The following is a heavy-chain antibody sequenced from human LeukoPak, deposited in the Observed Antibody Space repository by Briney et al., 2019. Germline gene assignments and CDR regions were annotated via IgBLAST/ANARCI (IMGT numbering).Heavy chain of an antibody. D-gene: IGHD3-22*01. Sequence: GGSLRLSCAASGFIFSSYAMHWVRQAPGKGLEWVAVISYDGSNKYYADSVKGRFTISRDNSRNTLYLQMNSLRAEDTAVYYCARGSGYLETFDYWGQGTLVTVPS. J-gene: IGHJ4*02. CDR3: ARGSGYLETFDY. CDR2: ISYDGSNK. V-gene: IGHV3-30*04. CDR1: GFIFSSYA.